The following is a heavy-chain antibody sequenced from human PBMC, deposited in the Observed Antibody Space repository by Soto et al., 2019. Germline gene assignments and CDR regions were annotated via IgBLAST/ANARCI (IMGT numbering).Heavy chain of an antibody. CDR3: ASLTRIAVAGDFDY. D-gene: IGHD6-19*01. Sequence: SETLSLTCAVYGGSFSGYYWSWIRQPPGKGLEWIGEINHSGSTNYNPSLKSRVTISVDTSKNQFSLKLSSVTAADTAVYYCASLTRIAVAGDFDYWGQGTLVT. V-gene: IGHV4-34*01. CDR1: GGSFSGYY. J-gene: IGHJ4*02. CDR2: INHSGST.